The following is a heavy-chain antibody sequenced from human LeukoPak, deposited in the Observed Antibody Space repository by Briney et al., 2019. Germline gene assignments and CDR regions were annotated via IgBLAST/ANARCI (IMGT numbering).Heavy chain of an antibody. V-gene: IGHV3-11*05. Sequence: GGSLRLSCAASGFTVSSNYMSWIRQAPGKGLEWISYISSSGSSTNYADSVKGRFTISRDNAKNSLYLQMNSLRAEDTAVYYCARDLIHRSGEADYWGQGTLVTVSS. CDR3: ARDLIHRSGEADY. CDR1: GFTVSSNY. J-gene: IGHJ4*02. D-gene: IGHD3-22*01. CDR2: ISSSGSST.